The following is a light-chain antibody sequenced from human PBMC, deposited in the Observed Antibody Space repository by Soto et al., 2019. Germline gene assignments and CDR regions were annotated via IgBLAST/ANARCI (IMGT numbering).Light chain of an antibody. V-gene: IGLV2-14*01. J-gene: IGLJ1*01. Sequence: VLTQPASVSGSPGQSITVSCTGTSSDVGSYNYVSWYQQHPDKAPKLMIYEVSDRPSGISSRFSGSKSGNTASLTISGLQTEDEADYYCSSYTSSSTLFGTGTKVTVL. CDR2: EVS. CDR1: SSDVGSYNY. CDR3: SSYTSSSTL.